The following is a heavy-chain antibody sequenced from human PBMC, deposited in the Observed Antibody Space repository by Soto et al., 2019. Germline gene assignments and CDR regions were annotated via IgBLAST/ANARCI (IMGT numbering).Heavy chain of an antibody. Sequence: QVQLVQSGAEVKKPGSSVKVSCKASGGTFSSYTISWVRQAPGQGLEWMGRIIPILGIANYAQKFQGRVTITADXXTXTXXMELSSLRSEDTAVYYCARGQQLPQTPYYYCGMDVWGQGTTVTVSS. CDR3: ARGQQLPQTPYYYCGMDV. CDR2: IIPILGIA. J-gene: IGHJ6*02. V-gene: IGHV1-69*02. D-gene: IGHD6-13*01. CDR1: GGTFSSYT.